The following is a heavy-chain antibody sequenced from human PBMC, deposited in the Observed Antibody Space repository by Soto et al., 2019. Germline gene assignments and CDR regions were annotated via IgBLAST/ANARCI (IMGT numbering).Heavy chain of an antibody. CDR3: ARALTGGPHYYFDS. CDR2: SRNKANSYTT. D-gene: IGHD3-16*01. V-gene: IGHV3-72*01. Sequence: GGSLRLSCAASGFTFSDHYMDWVRQAPGKGLEWIARSRNKANSYTTEYAASVTGRFTISRDDSKNSLYLLMNSLKIEDTAVYFCARALTGGPHYYFDSWGQGTLVTVSS. CDR1: GFTFSDHY. J-gene: IGHJ4*02.